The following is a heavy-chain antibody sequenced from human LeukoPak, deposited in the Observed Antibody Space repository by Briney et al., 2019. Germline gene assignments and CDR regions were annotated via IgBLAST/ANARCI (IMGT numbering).Heavy chain of an antibody. CDR3: ARGTRPDSSGYTYYYYGMDV. J-gene: IGHJ6*02. Sequence: GGSLRLSCAASGFIFRSYTMSWVRQAPGKGLEWVASISSSSLYIYHADSVKGRFIISRDNAKTSLFLQMNSLRAEDTAVYYCARGTRPDSSGYTYYYYGMDVWGQGTTVTVSS. D-gene: IGHD3-22*01. CDR1: GFIFRSYT. CDR2: ISSSSLYI. V-gene: IGHV3-21*01.